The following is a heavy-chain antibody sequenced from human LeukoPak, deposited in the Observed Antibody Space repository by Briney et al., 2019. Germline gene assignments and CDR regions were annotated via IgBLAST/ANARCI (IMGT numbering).Heavy chain of an antibody. J-gene: IGHJ4*02. CDR1: GDTFTSYY. D-gene: IGHD6-13*01. CDR3: AKDRVWSSYSSSWYTGYFDY. CDR2: INTNTGNP. Sequence: GASVKVSCKASGDTFTSYYMHWVRQAPGQGLEWMGWINTNTGNPTYAQGFTGRFVFSLDTSVSTAYLQISSLKAEDTAVYYCAKDRVWSSYSSSWYTGYFDYWGQGTLVTVSS. V-gene: IGHV7-4-1*02.